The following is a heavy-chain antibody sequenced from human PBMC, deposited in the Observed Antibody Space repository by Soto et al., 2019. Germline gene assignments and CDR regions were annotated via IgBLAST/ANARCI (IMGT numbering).Heavy chain of an antibody. V-gene: IGHV1-69*01. CDR2: IIPIFGTA. D-gene: IGHD2-15*01. J-gene: IGHJ4*02. CDR3: ARNRAVGAAYYFDY. Sequence: QVQLVQSGAEVKKPGSSVKVSCKASGGTFSSYAISWVRQAPGQGLEWMGGIIPIFGTANYAQKFQGRVTITADESTSTAYMERSSLRSEDTAVYYCARNRAVGAAYYFDYWGQGTLVTVSS. CDR1: GGTFSSYA.